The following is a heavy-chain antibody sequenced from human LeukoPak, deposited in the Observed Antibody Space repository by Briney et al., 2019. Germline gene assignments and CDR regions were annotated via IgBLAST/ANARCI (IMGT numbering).Heavy chain of an antibody. D-gene: IGHD3-10*01. Sequence: GGTLRLSCAASGFTFSTYGMTWVRQAPGKGLEWVSAIGGSGVSTYYADSVKGRFTISRDNSRNTLYLQINSLRAEDTAVYYCARERVRGVIRYYYYYMDVWGKGTTVTISS. V-gene: IGHV3-23*01. J-gene: IGHJ6*03. CDR3: ARERVRGVIRYYYYYMDV. CDR2: IGGSGVST. CDR1: GFTFSTYG.